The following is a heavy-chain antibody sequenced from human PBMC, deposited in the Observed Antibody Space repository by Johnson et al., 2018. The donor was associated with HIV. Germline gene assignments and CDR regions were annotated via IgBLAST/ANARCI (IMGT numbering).Heavy chain of an antibody. V-gene: IGHV3-30*02. CDR3: AKGRWEATTYDDAFDI. CDR1: GFTFSSYG. J-gene: IGHJ3*02. Sequence: QVQLVESGGGVVQPGGSLRLSCAASGFTFSSYGMHWVRQAPGKGLERVAFIRYEGSNKYYADSVKGRFTISRDNSKNTLYLQMNSLRAGDTAVYYCAKGRWEATTYDDAFDIWGQGTMVTVSS. D-gene: IGHD1-26*01. CDR2: IRYEGSNK.